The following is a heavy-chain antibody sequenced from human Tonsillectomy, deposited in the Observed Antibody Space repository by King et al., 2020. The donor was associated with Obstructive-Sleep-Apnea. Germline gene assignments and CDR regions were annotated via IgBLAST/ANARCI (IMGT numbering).Heavy chain of an antibody. Sequence: QLQESGPGLVKPSETLALTCTVSGGSISSYHWSWIRQPPGKGLEWIGYIDYSGTTDYNRSLKSRVTISVDTSKNHFSLNLSSVTVADTAVYYCARVGVDYDILTGHNRHRDWFDSWGQGTLVTVSS. D-gene: IGHD3-9*01. V-gene: IGHV4-59*01. CDR3: ARVGVDYDILTGHNRHRDWFDS. CDR1: GGSISSYH. J-gene: IGHJ5*01. CDR2: IDYSGTT.